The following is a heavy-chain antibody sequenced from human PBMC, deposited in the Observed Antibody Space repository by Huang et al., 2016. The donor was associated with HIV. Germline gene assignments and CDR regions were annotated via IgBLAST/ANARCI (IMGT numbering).Heavy chain of an antibody. CDR2: IYHSGTT. CDR3: AAHGRIVGIPAAPLRFDP. V-gene: IGHV4-39*01. D-gene: IGHD6-13*01. J-gene: IGHJ5*02. Sequence: QLQLQESGPGLVKPSETLSLTCTVSGGSISSRSYYWGWIRQPPGKGLEWMGIIYHSGTTYYNQALKSRVTISVDTSRTQFYLKLSSVTAADTAVYYCAAHGRIVGIPAAPLRFDPWGQGTLVTVSS. CDR1: GGSISSRSYY.